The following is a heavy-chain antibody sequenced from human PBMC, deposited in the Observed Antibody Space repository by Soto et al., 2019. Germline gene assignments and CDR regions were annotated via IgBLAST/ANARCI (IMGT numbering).Heavy chain of an antibody. J-gene: IGHJ4*02. Sequence: GGGPRISCAASCFRFTDPRVNLGRLASREGVEGGGRIMRSIFGVTVDYAAPVKGRFTISNDDSTNTLFLHMNSLKTEDTAIYYCTRPPLGYCTTSTCYDYFDYWGQGALVTVSS. CDR1: CFRFTDPR. D-gene: IGHD2-8*01. CDR2: IMRSIFGVTV. V-gene: IGHV3-15*01. CDR3: TRPPLGYCTTSTCYDYFDY.